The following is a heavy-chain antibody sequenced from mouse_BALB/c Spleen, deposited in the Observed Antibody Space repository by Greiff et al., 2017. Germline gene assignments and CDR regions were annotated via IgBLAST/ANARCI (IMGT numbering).Heavy chain of an antibody. CDR2: INPYNDGT. Sequence: EVQLVESGPELVKPGASVKMSCKASGYTFTSYVMHWVKQKPGQGLEWIGYINPYNDGTKYNEKFKGKATLTSDKSSSTAYMELSSLTSEDSAVYYCARLYYGNGEPFDYWGQGTTLTVSS. D-gene: IGHD2-1*01. CDR3: ARLYYGNGEPFDY. V-gene: IGHV1-14*01. J-gene: IGHJ2*01. CDR1: GYTFTSYV.